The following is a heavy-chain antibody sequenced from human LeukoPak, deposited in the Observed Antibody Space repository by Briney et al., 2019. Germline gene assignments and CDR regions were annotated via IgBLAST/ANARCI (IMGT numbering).Heavy chain of an antibody. J-gene: IGHJ4*02. CDR2: ISGSGGST. Sequence: GGSLRLSCAASGFTFSSYAMSWVRQAPGKGLEWVSAISGSGGSTYYADSVKGRFTISRDNSKNTLYLQMNSLRAEDTAVYYCASVYYSASSGYSTYYFDYWGQGTLVTVSS. V-gene: IGHV3-23*01. D-gene: IGHD3-22*01. CDR3: ASVYYSASSGYSTYYFDY. CDR1: GFTFSSYA.